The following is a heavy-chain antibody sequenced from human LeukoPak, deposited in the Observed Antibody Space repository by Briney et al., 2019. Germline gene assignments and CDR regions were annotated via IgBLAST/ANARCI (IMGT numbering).Heavy chain of an antibody. D-gene: IGHD3-22*01. CDR3: ARRGPESSGYYFDD. CDR2: IYYDGSS. Sequence: SETLSLTCNVSGGSISSSSYYWGWIRQPPGKGLEWIGSIYYDGSSYYNPSPKSRVTISVDTSKSQFSLKLSSVTAADTAVYYCARRGPESSGYYFDDWGQGTLVTVSS. V-gene: IGHV4-39*01. J-gene: IGHJ4*02. CDR1: GGSISSSSYY.